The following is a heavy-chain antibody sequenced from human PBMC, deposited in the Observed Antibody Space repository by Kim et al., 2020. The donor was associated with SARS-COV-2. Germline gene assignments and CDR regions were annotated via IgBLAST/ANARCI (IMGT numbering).Heavy chain of an antibody. CDR2: T. CDR3: ARDYASGWFDP. Sequence: TNYNPSLKSRVTISVDTSKNQFSLKLSSVTAADTAVYYCARDYASGWFDPWGQGTLVTVSS. V-gene: IGHV4-59*01. J-gene: IGHJ5*02. D-gene: IGHD3-10*01.